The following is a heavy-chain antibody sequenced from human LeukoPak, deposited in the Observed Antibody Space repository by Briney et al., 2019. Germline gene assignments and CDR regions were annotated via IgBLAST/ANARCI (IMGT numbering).Heavy chain of an antibody. CDR2: IYYSGST. J-gene: IGHJ5*02. CDR3: ARLSRLYDSSGTLGWFDP. CDR1: GGSISSSSYY. Sequence: SETLSLTCTVSGGSISSSSYYWGWIRQPPGKGLKWIGSIYYSGSTYYNPSLKSRVTISVDTSKNQFSLKLSSVTAADTAVYYCARLSRLYDSSGTLGWFDPWGQGTLVTVSS. V-gene: IGHV4-39*01. D-gene: IGHD3-22*01.